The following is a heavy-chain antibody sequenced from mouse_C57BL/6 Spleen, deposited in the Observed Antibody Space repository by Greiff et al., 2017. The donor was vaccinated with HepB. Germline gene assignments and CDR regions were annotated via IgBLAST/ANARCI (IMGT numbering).Heavy chain of an antibody. CDR3: AGDSSGHGGFAY. CDR2: INPNNGGT. Sequence: VQLQQSGPELVKPGASVKISCKASGYTFTDYYMNWVKQSHGKSLEWIGDINPNNGGTSYNQKFKGKATLTVDKSSSTAYMELRSLTSEDSAVYYCAGDSSGHGGFAYWGQGTLVTVSA. CDR1: GYTFTDYY. V-gene: IGHV1-26*01. D-gene: IGHD3-2*02. J-gene: IGHJ3*01.